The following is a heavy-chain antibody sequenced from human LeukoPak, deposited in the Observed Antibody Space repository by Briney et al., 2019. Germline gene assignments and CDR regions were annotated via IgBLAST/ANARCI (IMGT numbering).Heavy chain of an antibody. CDR1: GFTFSDYY. J-gene: IGHJ6*04. V-gene: IGHV3-11*06. D-gene: IGHD5-24*01. Sequence: GGSLRLSCAASGFTFSDYYMSWIRQAPGKGLEWVSYISSSSSYTNYADSVKGRFTISRDNAKNSLYLQMNSLRAEDTAVYYCARERLGRSGLQYYYYGMDVWGKGPTSPSPQ. CDR2: ISSSSSYT. CDR3: ARERLGRSGLQYYYYGMDV.